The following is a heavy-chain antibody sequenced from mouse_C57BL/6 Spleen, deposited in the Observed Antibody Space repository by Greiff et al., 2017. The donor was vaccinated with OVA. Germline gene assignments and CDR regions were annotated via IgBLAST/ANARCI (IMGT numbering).Heavy chain of an antibody. CDR1: GYTFTSYW. V-gene: IGHV1-50*01. CDR3: ARVGGPGYFDV. J-gene: IGHJ1*03. Sequence: QVQLQQPGAELVKPGASVKLSCKASGYTFTSYWMQWVKQRPGQGLEWIGEIDPSDSYTNYNQKFKGKATLTVDTSSSTAYMQLSSLTSEDSAVYYCARVGGPGYFDVWGTGTTVTVSS. CDR2: IDPSDSYT.